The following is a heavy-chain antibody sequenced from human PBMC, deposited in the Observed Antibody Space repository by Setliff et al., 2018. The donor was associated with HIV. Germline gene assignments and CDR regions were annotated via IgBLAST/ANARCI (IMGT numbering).Heavy chain of an antibody. J-gene: IGHJ3*01. CDR3: ARTTILQESFGL. CDR1: GGSITSFY. Sequence: SETLSLTCTVSGGSITSFYWNWIRQPAGRGLEWIGRIYTSGSTNYSPSLKSRVSMSVDTSRNQLSLRLTSVTAADTAVYFCARTTILQESFGLWGQGTMVTVSS. V-gene: IGHV4-4*07. CDR2: IYTSGST. D-gene: IGHD1-1*01.